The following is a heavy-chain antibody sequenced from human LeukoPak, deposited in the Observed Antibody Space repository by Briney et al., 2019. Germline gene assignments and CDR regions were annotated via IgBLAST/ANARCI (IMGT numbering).Heavy chain of an antibody. J-gene: IGHJ6*02. Sequence: ASVTVSCKASGYTFTSYYMHWVRQAPGQGLEWMGIINPSGGSTSYAQKFQGRVTMTRDTSTSTVYMELSSLRSEDTAVYYCARDQGDFWVSPGPYYYYYGMDVWGQGTTVTVSS. CDR3: ARDQGDFWVSPGPYYYYYGMDV. CDR1: GYTFTSYY. V-gene: IGHV1-46*01. D-gene: IGHD3-3*01. CDR2: INPSGGST.